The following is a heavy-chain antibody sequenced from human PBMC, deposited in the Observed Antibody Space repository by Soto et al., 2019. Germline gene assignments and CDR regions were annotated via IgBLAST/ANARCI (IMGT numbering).Heavy chain of an antibody. D-gene: IGHD3-10*01. CDR3: ARGGGSITMVRGVILLAYMYV. CDR1: GGSISSSSYY. V-gene: IGHV4-39*07. CDR2: IYYSGST. J-gene: IGHJ6*03. Sequence: PSYRLSLTCTVCGGSISSSSYYWGWIRQRPGKGLEWIGSIYYSGSTYYNPSLKSRVTISVDTPKNQFSLKLSSVTAADTAVYYCARGGGSITMVRGVILLAYMYVWGKGTTVTVSS.